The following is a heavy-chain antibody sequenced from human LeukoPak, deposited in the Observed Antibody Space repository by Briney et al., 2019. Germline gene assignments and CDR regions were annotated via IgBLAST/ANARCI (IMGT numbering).Heavy chain of an antibody. V-gene: IGHV4-30-2*01. CDR1: GGSISSGSYS. D-gene: IGHD3-3*01. CDR2: IYHSGST. J-gene: IGHJ2*01. Sequence: SQTLSLTCAVSGGSISSGSYSWGWLRQPPGKGLEWIGYIYHSGSTYYNPSLKSRVTISVDRSKNQFSLKLSSVTAADTAVYYCARVLLGYFDLWGRGTLVTVSS. CDR3: ARVLLGYFDL.